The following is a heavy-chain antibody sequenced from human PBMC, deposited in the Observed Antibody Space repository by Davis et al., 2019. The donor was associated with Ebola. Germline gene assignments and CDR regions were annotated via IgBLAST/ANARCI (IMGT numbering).Heavy chain of an antibody. CDR3: TTTRISRYQMLPLDY. D-gene: IGHD2-2*01. Sequence: ASVKVSCKASGYTFSGFYMQWVRQAPGQGLEWMGRINPNSGGTNYAQKFQDRVTMTRDMSISTVYMELSRLTSDDTAVYYCTTTRISRYQMLPLDYWGQGTLVAVSA. CDR1: GYTFSGFY. CDR2: INPNSGGT. J-gene: IGHJ4*02. V-gene: IGHV1-2*06.